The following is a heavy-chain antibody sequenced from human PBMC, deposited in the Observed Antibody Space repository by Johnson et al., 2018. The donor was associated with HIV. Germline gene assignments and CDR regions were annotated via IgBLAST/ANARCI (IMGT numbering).Heavy chain of an antibody. CDR1: GFTFRNYA. J-gene: IGHJ3*01. CDR3: AIPYYYDSGVYH. D-gene: IGHD3-22*01. Sequence: VQLVESGGGLVQPGGSLRLSCAASGFTFRNYAMHWVRQAPGKGLEYVSAISKDGENTYYADSVRGRFTTSRDNSNNTLYLQMGSLRSDDMAVYYCAIPYYYDSGVYHWGQGTIVPVSS. CDR2: ISKDGENT. V-gene: IGHV3-64*07.